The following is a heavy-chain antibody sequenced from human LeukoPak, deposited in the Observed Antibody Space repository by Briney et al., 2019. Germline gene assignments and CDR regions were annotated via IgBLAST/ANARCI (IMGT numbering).Heavy chain of an antibody. V-gene: IGHV4-59*01. D-gene: IGHD1-7*01. J-gene: IGHJ6*03. CDR1: GGSISSYY. CDR2: IYYSGST. CDR3: ARDPSFYYYYYMDV. Sequence: PSETLSLTCTVSGGSISSYYWSWIRQPPGKGLEWLGYIYYSGSTNYNPSLKSRVTISVDTSKNQFSLKLSSVTAADTAVYYCARDPSFYYYYYMDVWGKGTTVTVSS.